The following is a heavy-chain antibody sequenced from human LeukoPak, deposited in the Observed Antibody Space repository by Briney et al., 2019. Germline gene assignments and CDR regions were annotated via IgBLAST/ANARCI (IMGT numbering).Heavy chain of an antibody. V-gene: IGHV4-39*02. J-gene: IGHJ3*02. CDR3: ARRVDEYGDYVGFDT. CDR2: ISDSGST. CDR1: GGSIRSSSSY. Sequence: SSETLSLTCTVSGGSIRSSSSYWGWIRQPPGKGLEWIASISDSGSTHYNPSLKSRVTIFVDTSENHFSLRLSSVTAADTAVYYCARRVDEYGDYVGFDTWGQGTMVTVSS. D-gene: IGHD4-17*01.